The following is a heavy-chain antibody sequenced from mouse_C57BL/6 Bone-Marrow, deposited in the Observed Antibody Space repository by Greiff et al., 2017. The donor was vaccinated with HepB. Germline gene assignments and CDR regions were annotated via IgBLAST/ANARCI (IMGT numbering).Heavy chain of an antibody. V-gene: IGHV1-69*01. D-gene: IGHD2-4*01. J-gene: IGHJ2*01. Sequence: QVQLQQSGAELVMPGASVKLSCKASGYTFTSYWMHWVKQRPGQGLEWIGEIDPSDSYTNYNQKFKGKSTLTVDKSSSTAYMQLSSLTSEDSAVYYCARDGDDYDGGYFDYWGQGTTLTVSS. CDR2: IDPSDSYT. CDR3: ARDGDDYDGGYFDY. CDR1: GYTFTSYW.